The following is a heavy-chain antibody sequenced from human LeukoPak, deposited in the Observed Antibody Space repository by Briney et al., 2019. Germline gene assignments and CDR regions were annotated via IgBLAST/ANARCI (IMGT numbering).Heavy chain of an antibody. V-gene: IGHV3-30*02. CDR3: AKATCSGANCFSNSRDAFDV. CDR2: IRYDGSNK. Sequence: GGSLRLSCAASGIIFSDFGMHWVRQAPGKGLEWMAIIRYDGSNKYYADSVKGRFTISRDNSQNTMYLQMNSLRAEDSAVYYCAKATCSGANCFSNSRDAFDVWGQGTMVTVSS. CDR1: GIIFSDFG. J-gene: IGHJ3*01. D-gene: IGHD2-15*01.